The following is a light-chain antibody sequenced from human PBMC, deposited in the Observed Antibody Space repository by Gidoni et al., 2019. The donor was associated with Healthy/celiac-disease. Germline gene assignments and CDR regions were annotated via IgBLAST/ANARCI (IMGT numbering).Light chain of an antibody. CDR2: DAS. J-gene: IGKJ5*01. V-gene: IGKV3-11*01. CDR3: QQRSNWPIT. Sequence: EIVSTHSPPTLSLSPGERATLSCRASQRVSSYLAWYQQKPGQAPRRLIYDASNRATGIPARFSGSGSGTDFTLTISSLEPEDFAVYYCQQRSNWPITFGQGTRLEIK. CDR1: QRVSSY.